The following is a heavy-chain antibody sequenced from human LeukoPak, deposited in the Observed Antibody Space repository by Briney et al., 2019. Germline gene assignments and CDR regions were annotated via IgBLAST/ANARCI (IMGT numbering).Heavy chain of an antibody. CDR3: ARTYYDILTGYYTFDY. J-gene: IGHJ4*02. CDR1: GYTFTSYD. V-gene: IGHV1-8*01. Sequence: ASVKVSCKASGYTFTSYDINWVRQATGQGLEWMGWMNPNSGNTGYAQKFQGRVTMTRNTSISTAYMELSSLRSEDTAVYCCARTYYDILTGYYTFDYWGQGTLVTVSS. D-gene: IGHD3-9*01. CDR2: MNPNSGNT.